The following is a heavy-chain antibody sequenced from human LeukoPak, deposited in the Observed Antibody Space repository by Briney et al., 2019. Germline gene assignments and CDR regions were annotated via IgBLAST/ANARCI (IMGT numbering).Heavy chain of an antibody. D-gene: IGHD2-15*01. CDR3: ARVGVVAAPLYAFDP. Sequence: SETLSLTCAVSGGSISSGGYSWSWIRQPPGKGLEWIGYIYHSGSTYYNPSLKSRATISVDRSKNQFSLKLSSVTAADTAVYYCARVGVVAAPLYAFDPWGQGTLVTVSS. CDR2: IYHSGST. J-gene: IGHJ5*02. V-gene: IGHV4-30-2*01. CDR1: GGSISSGGYS.